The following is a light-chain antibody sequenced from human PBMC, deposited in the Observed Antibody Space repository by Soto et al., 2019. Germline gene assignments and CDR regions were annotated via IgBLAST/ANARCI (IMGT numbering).Light chain of an antibody. CDR2: LGP. CDR3: MQTLQTRT. V-gene: IGKV2-28*01. J-gene: IGKJ1*01. CDR1: QSLLHSSGSHY. Sequence: DIVMTQSPLSLPVTPGEPASISCRSSQSLLHSSGSHYLDWYLQKPGQSPQLLIYLGPNRASGVPDRFSGSGSGTDFTPKISRVEAEDVGVYYCMQTLQTRTFGQGTKVDIK.